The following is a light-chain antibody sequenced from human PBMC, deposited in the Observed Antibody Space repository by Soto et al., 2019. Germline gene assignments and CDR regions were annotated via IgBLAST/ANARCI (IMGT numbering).Light chain of an antibody. Sequence: QSALTQPASVSGSPGQSITISCTGTSSDVGGYNYVSWFQQHPGKAPKLMIYDVTNRPSGVSNRFSGSKSGNTASLTISGLQSEDEADYYFSSYTSSSTLVFGGETKVTVL. V-gene: IGLV2-14*03. CDR1: SSDVGGYNY. CDR2: DVT. CDR3: SSYTSSSTLV. J-gene: IGLJ2*01.